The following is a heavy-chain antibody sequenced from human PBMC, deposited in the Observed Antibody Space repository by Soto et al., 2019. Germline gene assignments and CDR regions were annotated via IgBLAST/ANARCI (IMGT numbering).Heavy chain of an antibody. CDR1: GGTFSSYA. V-gene: IGHV1-69*12. CDR3: ARDQPGGYGSGELRVDYYYYYGMDV. Sequence: QVQLVQSGAEVKKPGSSVKVSCKASGGTFSSYAISWVRQAPGQGLEWMGGIIPIFGTANYAQKFQGRVTITADESTSTAYMELSSLRSEDTAVYYCARDQPGGYGSGELRVDYYYYYGMDVWGQGTTVTVSS. CDR2: IIPIFGTA. D-gene: IGHD3-10*01. J-gene: IGHJ6*02.